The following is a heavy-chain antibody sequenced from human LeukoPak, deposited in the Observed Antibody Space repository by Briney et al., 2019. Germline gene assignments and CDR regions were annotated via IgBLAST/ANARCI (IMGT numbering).Heavy chain of an antibody. Sequence: GGSLRLSCAASGFTFNNAWMSWVRQAPGKGLEWVSYITDSGRTIYYADSVKGRFTISRDNAKNSLFLQLNSLRAEDTAVYYCARRAGGYSHPYDYWGQGILVTVSS. D-gene: IGHD4-23*01. J-gene: IGHJ4*02. V-gene: IGHV3-11*01. CDR3: ARRAGGYSHPYDY. CDR2: ITDSGRTI. CDR1: GFTFNNAW.